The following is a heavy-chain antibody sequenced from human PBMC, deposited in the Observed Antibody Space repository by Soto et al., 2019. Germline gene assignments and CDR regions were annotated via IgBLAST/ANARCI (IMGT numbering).Heavy chain of an antibody. CDR1: GFTCSDYY. V-gene: IGHV3-11*01. D-gene: IGHD5-12*01. Sequence: QVQLVESGGGLAKPGGSLRLSCAASGFTCSDYYMSWIRQAPGKGLEWVSYISSSGRTIYYADSVKGRFTISRDNAKDSLYLQVNSLSAEDTAVYYCARDGNIVATSQGIDYWGQGTLVTVSS. CDR3: ARDGNIVATSQGIDY. CDR2: ISSSGRTI. J-gene: IGHJ4*02.